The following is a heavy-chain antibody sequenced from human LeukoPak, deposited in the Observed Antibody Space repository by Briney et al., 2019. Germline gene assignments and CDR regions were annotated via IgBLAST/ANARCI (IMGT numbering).Heavy chain of an antibody. J-gene: IGHJ4*02. CDR1: SGSISRYY. CDR3: ARGVDYCSSTSCSEDY. Sequence: SETLSLTCTISSGSISRYYWSWIRQPPGKGLEWIGYIYYSGSTNYNPSLKSRVTISIDTSKHQFSLNLTSVTAADTAVYYCARGVDYCSSTSCSEDYWGQGTLVTVSS. CDR2: IYYSGST. D-gene: IGHD2-2*01. V-gene: IGHV4-59*12.